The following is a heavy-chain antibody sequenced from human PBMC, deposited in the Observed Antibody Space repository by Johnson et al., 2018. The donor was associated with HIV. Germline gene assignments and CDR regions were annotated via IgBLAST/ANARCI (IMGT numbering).Heavy chain of an antibody. Sequence: VQLVESGGAVVQPGGSLRLSCVVSGLAFHDYAIHWVRQAPGKGLEWVSVISWDGASTHYADSVKGRFTISRDNSKTSVYLQMHSLRSEDTALYYCARELRGLGAFDIWGQGTMVTVSS. J-gene: IGHJ3*02. D-gene: IGHD4-23*01. CDR3: ARELRGLGAFDI. CDR1: GLAFHDYA. CDR2: ISWDGAST. V-gene: IGHV3-43D*03.